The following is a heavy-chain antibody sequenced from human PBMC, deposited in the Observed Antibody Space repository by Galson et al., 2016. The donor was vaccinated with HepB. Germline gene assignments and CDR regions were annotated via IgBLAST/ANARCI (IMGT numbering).Heavy chain of an antibody. CDR2: VWQDGSNK. Sequence: SLRLSCAASGVTLSPYGMHWVRQAPGKGLEWVAVVWQDGSNKVYADSVKGRFTISRDDSRSTVYLQMNSLRAEDTAVYFCARSDAVAENIYYFDYWGQGTLVSVSS. J-gene: IGHJ4*02. CDR1: GVTLSPYG. D-gene: IGHD6-19*01. V-gene: IGHV3-33*01. CDR3: ARSDAVAENIYYFDY.